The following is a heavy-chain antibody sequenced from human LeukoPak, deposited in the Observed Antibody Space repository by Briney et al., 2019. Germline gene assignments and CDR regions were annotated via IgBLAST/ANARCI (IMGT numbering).Heavy chain of an antibody. V-gene: IGHV3-66*03. Sequence: GGSLRLSCRVSGFTVSSNSMSWVRQAPGKGLEWVSFIYSDNTHYSDSVKGRFTISRDSSKNTLYLQMNSLRPEDTAVYYCARARPSMWIDYWGQGTLVTVSS. CDR3: ARARPSMWIDY. CDR2: IYSDNT. D-gene: IGHD5-12*01. J-gene: IGHJ4*02. CDR1: GFTVSSNS.